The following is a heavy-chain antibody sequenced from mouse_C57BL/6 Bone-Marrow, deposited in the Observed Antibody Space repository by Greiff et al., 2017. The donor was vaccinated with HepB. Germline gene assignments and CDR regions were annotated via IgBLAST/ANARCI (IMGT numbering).Heavy chain of an antibody. D-gene: IGHD3-3*01. V-gene: IGHV1-15*01. J-gene: IGHJ2*01. CDR3: TTLGGYYFDY. CDR2: IDPATGGT. Sequence: QVQLQQSGAELVRPGASVTLSCKASGYTFTDYEMHWVKQSPVNGLEWIGAIDPATGGTAYNQKFKGKAILTADKSSSTAYMELRSLTSEDSAVYYCTTLGGYYFDYWGQGTTLTVSS. CDR1: GYTFTDYE.